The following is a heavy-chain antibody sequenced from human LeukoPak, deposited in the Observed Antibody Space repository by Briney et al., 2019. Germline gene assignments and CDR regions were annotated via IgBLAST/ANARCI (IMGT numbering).Heavy chain of an antibody. CDR1: GFPFSNYA. CDR3: VKDQHCSTISCATRTGFDP. Sequence: GGSLRLLCSASGFPFSNYAMHWVRQARGKGLEFVSGISSTGGSTNYPDSVKDRFSISRDNSKNTLYLQMTSLRADDTAVYYCVKDQHCSTISCATRTGFDPWGQGTSVTVSS. D-gene: IGHD2-2*01. V-gene: IGHV3-64D*06. J-gene: IGHJ5*02. CDR2: ISSTGGST.